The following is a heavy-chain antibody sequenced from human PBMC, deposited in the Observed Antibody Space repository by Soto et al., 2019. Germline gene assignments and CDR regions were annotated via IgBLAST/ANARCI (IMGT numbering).Heavy chain of an antibody. CDR2: IDWDDDK. J-gene: IGHJ5*02. CDR1: GFSLSTSGMC. D-gene: IGHD3-10*01. Sequence: SGPTLVNPTQTLTLTCTFSGFSLSTSGMCVSWIRQPPGKALEWLALIDWDDDKYYSTSLKTRLTISKDTSKNQVVLTMTNMDPVDTATYYCAHRGYYYGSGSYNWFDPWGQGTLVTVSS. V-gene: IGHV2-70*12. CDR3: AHRGYYYGSGSYNWFDP.